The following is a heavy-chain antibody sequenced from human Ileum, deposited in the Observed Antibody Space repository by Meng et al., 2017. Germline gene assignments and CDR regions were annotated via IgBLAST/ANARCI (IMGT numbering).Heavy chain of an antibody. D-gene: IGHD3-3*01. CDR3: TRITFWSLSDL. V-gene: IGHV3-7*01. CDR1: GFTFRDSW. J-gene: IGHJ4*02. Sequence: GESLKISCGASGFTFRDSWMNWVRQAPGKGLEWVANINTDGSGKYYVDSVKGRFTISRDNAKNSLSLQMTGLRVEDTAVYYCTRITFWSLSDLWGQGSLVTFSS. CDR2: INTDGSGK.